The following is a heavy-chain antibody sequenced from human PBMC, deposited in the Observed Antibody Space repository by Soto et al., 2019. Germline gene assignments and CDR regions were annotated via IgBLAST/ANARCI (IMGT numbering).Heavy chain of an antibody. CDR1: GGSISGGVGGLYY. CDR3: AREVIPLTTDWYFDL. J-gene: IGHJ2*01. D-gene: IGHD4-17*01. Sequence: QLQLRESGPGLVKPSETLSLTCTVSGGSISGGVGGLYYWSWIRQPPGKGLEGIGYIYDSGSTYYYPSLKRRVTKSVDTSKNQFSLRLSSVTAADTAVYYCAREVIPLTTDWYFDLWGRGTLVTVSS. CDR2: IYDSGST. V-gene: IGHV4-30-4*01.